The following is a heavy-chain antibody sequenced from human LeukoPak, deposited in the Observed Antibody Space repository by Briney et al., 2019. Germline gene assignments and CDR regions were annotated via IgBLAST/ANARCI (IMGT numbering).Heavy chain of an antibody. Sequence: PSETLSLTCFVSGDSISSHYWNWIRQPPGKRLEWIGYISSSGGTNYNPSLKSRVTVSIDTSKIQFSLNLSSVTAADTAVYYCARATLVGYFSYFYMDVWGKGTTVTFSS. CDR2: ISSSGGT. D-gene: IGHD1-26*01. CDR1: GDSISSHY. V-gene: IGHV4-59*11. CDR3: ARATLVGYFSYFYMDV. J-gene: IGHJ6*03.